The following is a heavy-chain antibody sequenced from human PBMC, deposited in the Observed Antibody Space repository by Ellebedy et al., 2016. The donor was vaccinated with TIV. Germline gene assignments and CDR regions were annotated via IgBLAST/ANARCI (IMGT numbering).Heavy chain of an antibody. Sequence: PGGSLRLSCAASGFTFSSYWMSWVRQAPGKGLEWVAVISYDGSNKYYADSVKGRFTISRDNSKNTLYLQMNSLRAEDTAVYYCARSEMATINIGYWGQGTLVTVSS. CDR3: ARSEMATINIGY. CDR1: GFTFSSYW. D-gene: IGHD5-24*01. CDR2: ISYDGSNK. J-gene: IGHJ4*02. V-gene: IGHV3-30-3*01.